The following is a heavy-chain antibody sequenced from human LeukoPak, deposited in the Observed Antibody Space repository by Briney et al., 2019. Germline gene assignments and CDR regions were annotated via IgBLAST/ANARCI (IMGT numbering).Heavy chain of an antibody. Sequence: PGGSLTLSPAASGFTYSGSAIHSVRQASGKRLEWVGRIRSKANSYATSSAASVEGRFTISRDDSKNTAYLQMNSLKTEDTAVYYCTRDYGVLFDYWGQGTLVTVSS. J-gene: IGHJ4*02. CDR1: GFTYSGSA. V-gene: IGHV3-73*01. CDR2: IRSKANSYAT. CDR3: TRDYGVLFDY. D-gene: IGHD4-17*01.